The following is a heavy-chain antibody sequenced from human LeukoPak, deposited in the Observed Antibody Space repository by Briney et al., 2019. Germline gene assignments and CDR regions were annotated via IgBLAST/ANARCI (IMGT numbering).Heavy chain of an antibody. J-gene: IGHJ6*03. CDR1: GGTFSSYA. D-gene: IGHD2-21*01. Sequence: ASVKVSCKASGGTFSSYAISWVRQAPGQGLEWMGGIIPIFGTANYARKFQGRVTITAYESTSTAYMELSSLRSEDTAVYYCASWEYCGGDCYLHMDVWGKGTTVTVSS. V-gene: IGHV1-69*13. CDR2: IIPIFGTA. CDR3: ASWEYCGGDCYLHMDV.